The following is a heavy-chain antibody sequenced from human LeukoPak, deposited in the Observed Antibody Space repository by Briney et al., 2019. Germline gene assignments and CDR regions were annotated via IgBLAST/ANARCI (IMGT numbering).Heavy chain of an antibody. Sequence: PGGSLRLSCAASGFTFSDYYMSWIRQAPGKGLEWVSYISSSGSTIYYADSVKGRFTISRDNAKNSLYLQMNSLRAEDTAVYYCARDRERDYYYYMDVWAKGPRSPSP. D-gene: IGHD1-1*01. J-gene: IGHJ6*03. CDR2: ISSSGSTI. CDR1: GFTFSDYY. CDR3: ARDRERDYYYYMDV. V-gene: IGHV3-11*01.